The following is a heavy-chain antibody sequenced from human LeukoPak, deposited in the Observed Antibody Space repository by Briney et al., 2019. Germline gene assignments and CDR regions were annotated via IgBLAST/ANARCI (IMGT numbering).Heavy chain of an antibody. V-gene: IGHV4-39*07. CDR1: GGSISSTSYY. Sequence: SETLSLTCTVSGGSISSTSYYWGWIRQPPGKGLEWLGEINHSGSTNYNPSLKSRVTISVDTSKNQFSLKLSSVTAADTAVYYCARRITGTTSDSFDYWGQGTLVTVSS. J-gene: IGHJ4*02. D-gene: IGHD1-20*01. CDR3: ARRITGTTSDSFDY. CDR2: INHSGST.